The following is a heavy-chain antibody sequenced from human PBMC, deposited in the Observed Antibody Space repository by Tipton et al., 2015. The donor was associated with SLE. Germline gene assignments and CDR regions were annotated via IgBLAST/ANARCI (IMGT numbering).Heavy chain of an antibody. D-gene: IGHD1-1*01. Sequence: SLAIYYADSVKGRFTISRDNAKNSVFLQMSSLRGEDAALYYCARGPALDSTGYYMDVWGRGTTVIVSS. V-gene: IGHV3-69-1*02. CDR3: ARGPALDSTGYYMDV. J-gene: IGHJ6*03. CDR2: SLAI.